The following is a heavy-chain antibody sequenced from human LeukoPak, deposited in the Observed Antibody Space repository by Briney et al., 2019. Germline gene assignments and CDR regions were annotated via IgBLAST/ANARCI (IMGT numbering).Heavy chain of an antibody. Sequence: QSGGSLRVSCAASGFTFSSYWMHWVRQAPGKGLVWVSRINSDGSSTSYADSVKGRFTISRDNAKNTLYLQMNSLRAEDTAVYYCARDPTYYYDSSGPYFDYWGQGTLVTVSS. V-gene: IGHV3-74*01. D-gene: IGHD3-22*01. J-gene: IGHJ4*02. CDR2: INSDGSST. CDR3: ARDPTYYYDSSGPYFDY. CDR1: GFTFSSYW.